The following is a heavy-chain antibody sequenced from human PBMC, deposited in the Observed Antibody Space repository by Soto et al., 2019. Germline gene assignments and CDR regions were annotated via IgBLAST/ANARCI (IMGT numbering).Heavy chain of an antibody. Sequence: GSLRLSCAASGXTFSSYAMSWVRQAPGKGLEWVSAISGSGGSTYYADSVKGRFTISRDNSKNTLYLQMNSLRDQDTAVYYCAKDRLFGAYSSSYYFDYWGQGTLVTVSS. V-gene: IGHV3-23*01. J-gene: IGHJ4*02. CDR2: ISGSGGST. D-gene: IGHD6-6*01. CDR1: GXTFSSYA. CDR3: AKDRLFGAYSSSYYFDY.